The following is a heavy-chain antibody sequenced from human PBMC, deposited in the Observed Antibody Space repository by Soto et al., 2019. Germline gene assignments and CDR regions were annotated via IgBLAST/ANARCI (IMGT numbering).Heavy chain of an antibody. CDR3: ASGIPVTKTVVTDY. J-gene: IGHJ4*02. D-gene: IGHD4-17*01. CDR1: GGSFSTYV. V-gene: IGHV1-69*12. CDR2: IIPTFATP. Sequence: QVQLVQSGPKMEKPGSSVKISCKTYGGSFSTYVVNWVRQAPGQGLEWMGGIIPTFATPTYAQKFQDRVTMTADEFTSTAYMELSSLRSDDTDVYYCASGIPVTKTVVTDYWGQGTLVTVSS.